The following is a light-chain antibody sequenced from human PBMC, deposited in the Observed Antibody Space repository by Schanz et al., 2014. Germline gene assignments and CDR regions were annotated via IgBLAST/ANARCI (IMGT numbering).Light chain of an antibody. CDR3: SSFTTSSHVL. V-gene: IGLV2-8*01. CDR1: SSDVGGYNY. Sequence: QSALTQPPSASGSPGQSVTISCTGTSSDVGGYNYVSWYQQHPGKAPKLMIYEVNKRPSGVPDRFTGSKSGNTASLTVSGLQPEDEADYYCSSFTTSSHVLFGGGTKVTVL. J-gene: IGLJ2*01. CDR2: EVN.